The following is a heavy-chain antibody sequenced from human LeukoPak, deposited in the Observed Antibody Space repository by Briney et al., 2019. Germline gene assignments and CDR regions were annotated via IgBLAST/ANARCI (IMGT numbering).Heavy chain of an antibody. CDR1: GFTFSSHA. V-gene: IGHV3-23*01. D-gene: IGHD2-2*01. CDR2: ISGTGGNT. Sequence: PGGSLRLSCAAAGFTFSSHAMCGVRQAPEKGLGRGLAISGTGGNTNYADAMKGRFTIDRDNTKNTLYLQMNSVTAEDTAEYYGARGGYCSSTSCYGSYDYWGQRTLVTVSS. CDR3: ARGGYCSSTSCYGSYDY. J-gene: IGHJ4*02.